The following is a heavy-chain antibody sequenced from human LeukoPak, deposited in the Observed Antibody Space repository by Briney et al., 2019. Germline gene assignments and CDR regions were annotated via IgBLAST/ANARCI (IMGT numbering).Heavy chain of an antibody. CDR3: IKNSGRDGGN. CDR1: GFTFTDYY. CDR2: VSRSSSDT. J-gene: IGHJ4*02. D-gene: IGHD1-26*01. Sequence: GGSLRLSCAASGFTFTDYYMSWIRQAPGKGLEWLSYVSRSSSDTNYADSVKGRFTISRDNAKRSLYLQMNSLRAEDTAVYYCIKNSGRDGGNWGQGTLVTVSS. V-gene: IGHV3-11*06.